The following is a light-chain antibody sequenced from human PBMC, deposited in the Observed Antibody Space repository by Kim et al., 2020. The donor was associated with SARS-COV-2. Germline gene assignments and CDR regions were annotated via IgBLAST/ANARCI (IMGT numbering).Light chain of an antibody. Sequence: SVGERVTITCRASQSISRWLAWYQQKPGKAPKLLIYMASTLETGVSSRFSGSGSGTEFTLTISSLQPDDLATYYCQQYNIYSLLTFGGGTKVDIK. V-gene: IGKV1-5*03. J-gene: IGKJ4*01. CDR3: QQYNIYSLLT. CDR1: QSISRW. CDR2: MAS.